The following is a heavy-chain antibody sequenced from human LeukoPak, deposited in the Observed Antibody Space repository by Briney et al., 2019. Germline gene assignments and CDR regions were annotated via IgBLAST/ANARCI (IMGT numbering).Heavy chain of an antibody. Sequence: SETLSLTYTVSGGSISSGSYYWSWIRQPAGKGLEWIGEIYHSGSTNYNPSLKSRVTISVDKSKNQFSLKLSSVTAADTAVYYCARDKRQASGRGLDYWGQGTLVTVSS. J-gene: IGHJ4*02. CDR1: GGSISSGSYY. D-gene: IGHD1-1*01. CDR3: ARDKRQASGRGLDY. V-gene: IGHV4-61*10. CDR2: IYHSGST.